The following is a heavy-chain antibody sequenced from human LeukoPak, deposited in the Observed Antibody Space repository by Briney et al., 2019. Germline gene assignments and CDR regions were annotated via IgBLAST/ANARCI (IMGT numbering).Heavy chain of an antibody. J-gene: IGHJ4*02. CDR2: INPSGGST. CDR3: ARRIAAAGGFDY. V-gene: IGHV1-46*01. CDR1: GYTFTSYY. Sequence: ASVKVSCTASGYTFTSYYMHWVRQAPGQGLEWMGIINPSGGSTSYAQKFQGRVTMTRDMSTSTVYMELSSLRSEDTAVYYCARRIAAAGGFDYWGQGTLVTVSS. D-gene: IGHD6-13*01.